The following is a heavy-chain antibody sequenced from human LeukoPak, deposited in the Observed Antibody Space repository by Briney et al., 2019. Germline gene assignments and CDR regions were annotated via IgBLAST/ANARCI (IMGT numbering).Heavy chain of an antibody. CDR2: ISGSGGST. CDR1: GFTFSSYG. Sequence: GGTLRLSCAASGFTFSSYGMSWVRQAPGKGLEWVSAISGSGGSTYYADSVKGWFTISRDNSKNTLYLQMNSLRAEDTAVYYCARSMYYYDSSGYYYFDYWGQGTLVTVSS. D-gene: IGHD3-22*01. CDR3: ARSMYYYDSSGYYYFDY. V-gene: IGHV3-23*01. J-gene: IGHJ4*02.